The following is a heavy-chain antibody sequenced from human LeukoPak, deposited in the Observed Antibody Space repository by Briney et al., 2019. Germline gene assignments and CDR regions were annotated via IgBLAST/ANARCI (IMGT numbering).Heavy chain of an antibody. CDR3: TRHRYGDSGGYFDY. CDR1: GFTFSGSA. CDR2: IRTKNHKYAT. V-gene: IGHV3-73*01. Sequence: PGGSLRLSCAGSGFTFSGSAMHWVRLTSGKGLEWLGYIRTKNHKYATLYAASVKGRFTISRDDSKNTAYLQMKSLKTEDTAVYYCTRHRYGDSGGYFDYWGQGTRVTVSS. D-gene: IGHD5-18*01. J-gene: IGHJ4*02.